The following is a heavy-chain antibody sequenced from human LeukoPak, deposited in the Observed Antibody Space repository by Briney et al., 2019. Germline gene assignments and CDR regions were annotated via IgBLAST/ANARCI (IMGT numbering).Heavy chain of an antibody. D-gene: IGHD1-1*01. CDR1: GFTFSSYA. V-gene: IGHV3-48*01. J-gene: IGHJ6*03. CDR3: ARGGGTTHYYYYYMDV. CDR2: ISSSSSTI. Sequence: PGGSLRLSCAASGFTFSSYAMSWVRQAPGKGLEWVSYISSSSSTIYYADSVKGRFTISRDNAKNSLYLQMNSLRAEDTAVYYCARGGGTTHYYYYYMDVWGKGTTVTVSS.